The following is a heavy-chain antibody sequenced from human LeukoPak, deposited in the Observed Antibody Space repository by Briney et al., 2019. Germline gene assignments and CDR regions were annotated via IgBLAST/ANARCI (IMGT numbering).Heavy chain of an antibody. J-gene: IGHJ4*02. D-gene: IGHD1-26*01. Sequence: PGGSLRLSCTASGFTFGDYAMSWVRQPPGKGLEWIGSIYYSGSTSYNPSLKSRVTISVDTSKNQFSLKLSSVTAAETAVYYCARSPRLGRYGYGPWELPVSYFDYWGQGTLVTVSS. CDR1: GFTFGDYA. CDR3: ARSPRLGRYGYGPWELPVSYFDY. CDR2: IYYSGST. V-gene: IGHV4-59*08.